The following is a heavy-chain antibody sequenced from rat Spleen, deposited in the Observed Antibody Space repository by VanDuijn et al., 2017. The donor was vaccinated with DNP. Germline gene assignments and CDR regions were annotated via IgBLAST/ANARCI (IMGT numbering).Heavy chain of an antibody. Sequence: EVQLVESGGGLVQPGRSLKLSCAASGFTSSNYGMHWIRQAPTQGLEWVASISPSGGSTYYQDSVKGRFTISRDNAKNTLYLQMNSLRSEDTATYYCARGSGTYYWYFDFWGPGTMVTVSS. CDR3: ARGSGTYYWYFDF. CDR2: ISPSGGST. CDR1: GFTSSNYG. J-gene: IGHJ1*01. V-gene: IGHV5-19*01. D-gene: IGHD4-4*01.